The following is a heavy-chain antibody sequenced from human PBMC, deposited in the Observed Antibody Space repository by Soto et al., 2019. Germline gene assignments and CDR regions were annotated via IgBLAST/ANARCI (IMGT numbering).Heavy chain of an antibody. CDR1: GFTFSSYA. D-gene: IGHD2-15*01. V-gene: IGHV3-23*01. J-gene: IGHJ4*02. CDR3: AKQPNIVVVVAATPNFGGYYFDY. CDR2: ISGSGGST. Sequence: EVQLLESGGGLVQPGGSLRLSCAASGFTFSSYAMSWVRQAPGKGLEWVSAISGSGGSTYYADSVKGRFTISRDNSKNTLYLQMKSLRAEDRGVYYCAKQPNIVVVVAATPNFGGYYFDYWGQGTLVTVSS.